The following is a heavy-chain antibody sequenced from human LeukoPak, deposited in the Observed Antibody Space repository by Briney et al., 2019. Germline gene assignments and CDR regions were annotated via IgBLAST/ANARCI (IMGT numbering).Heavy chain of an antibody. CDR3: AKPAVSGYVNNWFDP. D-gene: IGHD5-12*01. CDR1: GFTLSSYA. Sequence: GGSLRLSCAASGFTLSSYAMSWVRQAPGKGLEWVSAISGSGGSTYYADSVKGRFTISRDNSKNTLYLQMNSLRAEDTAVYYCAKPAVSGYVNNWFDPWGQGTLVTVSS. CDR2: ISGSGGST. V-gene: IGHV3-23*01. J-gene: IGHJ5*02.